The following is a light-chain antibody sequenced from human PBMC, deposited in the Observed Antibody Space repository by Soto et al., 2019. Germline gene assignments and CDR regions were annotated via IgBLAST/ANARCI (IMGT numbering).Light chain of an antibody. CDR2: DAS. CDR3: QQYHTYRT. Sequence: DIQMTQAPSTLSASIGDRVIITCRASQSISHWLAWYQQKPGKAPTLLISDASILESGVPSRFSGSTSGTEFTLTISSLQPYDFATYYCQQYHTYRTVGQGTKVEIE. J-gene: IGKJ1*01. CDR1: QSISHW. V-gene: IGKV1-5*01.